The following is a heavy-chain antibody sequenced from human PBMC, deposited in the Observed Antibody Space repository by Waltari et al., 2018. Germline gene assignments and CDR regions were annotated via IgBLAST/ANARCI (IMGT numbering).Heavy chain of an antibody. V-gene: IGHV2-5*01. CDR2: IYWNSDK. D-gene: IGHD1-1*01. CDR3: AQGRRWTFHY. J-gene: IGHJ4*02. Sequence: QITLKESGPTLVKPTQTLTLTCTFSGFSLSTSEVSVGWIRQPPGKALEWLALIYWNSDKRYSPSLKSRLTITKDTSKNQVVLTMTNMDPVDTATYYCAQGRRWTFHYWGQGTLVTVSS. CDR1: GFSLSTSEVS.